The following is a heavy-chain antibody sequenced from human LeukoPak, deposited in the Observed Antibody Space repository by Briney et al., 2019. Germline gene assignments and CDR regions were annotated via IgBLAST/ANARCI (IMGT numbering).Heavy chain of an antibody. D-gene: IGHD5-12*01. Sequence: GGSLRLSCAVSGFSFDDYAMHWVRQVPGKGLEWVSGINWNSDSIGYADSVRGRFTTSRDNAKNSLYLQMNSLRAEDTAFYYCAINGGGDSGYGNFDYWGQGTLVTVSS. CDR3: AINGGGDSGYGNFDY. V-gene: IGHV3-9*01. CDR2: INWNSDSI. J-gene: IGHJ4*02. CDR1: GFSFDDYA.